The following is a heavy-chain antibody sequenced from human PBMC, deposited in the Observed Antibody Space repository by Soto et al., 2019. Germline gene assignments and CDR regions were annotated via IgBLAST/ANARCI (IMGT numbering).Heavy chain of an antibody. CDR2: ISSSGSTI. J-gene: IGHJ6*02. CDR3: ARLGYCSSTSCSTYYYGMDV. V-gene: IGHV3-48*03. Sequence: EVQLVESGGGLVQPGGSLRLSCAASGFTFSSYEMNWVRQAPGKGLEWVSYISSSGSTIYYADSVKGRFTISRDNAKNSLYLQMNSLRAEDTAVYYCARLGYCSSTSCSTYYYGMDVWGQGTTVTVSS. CDR1: GFTFSSYE. D-gene: IGHD2-2*01.